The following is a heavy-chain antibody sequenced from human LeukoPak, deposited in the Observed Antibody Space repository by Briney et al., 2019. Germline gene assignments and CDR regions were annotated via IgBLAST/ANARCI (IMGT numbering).Heavy chain of an antibody. J-gene: IGHJ6*02. CDR3: AREDPQTTVPEGMDV. V-gene: IGHV4-59*01. CDR1: GGSISYYY. D-gene: IGHD4-17*01. Sequence: PSETLSLTCTVSGGSISYYYWSWIRQSPGKGLEWIGYINYSGTTNYNPSPKSRVTISVDTSKNQFSLQLRSVTAADTAVYYCAREDPQTTVPEGMDVWGQGTTVTVSS. CDR2: INYSGTT.